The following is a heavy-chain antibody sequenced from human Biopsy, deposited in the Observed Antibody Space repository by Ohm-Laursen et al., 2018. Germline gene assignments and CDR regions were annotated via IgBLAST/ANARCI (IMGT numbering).Heavy chain of an antibody. CDR3: AVKSYFSTSFDP. V-gene: IGHV4-39*07. CDR1: GGSISSGSNY. Sequence: SDTLSLTCTVSGGSISSGSNYWAWIRQPPGKGLEWIGSVYHSGTTYYSPSLKSRVTISVDTSKNQFSLKLSSVTAADTAVYYCAVKSYFSTSFDPWGQGTLVTVSS. J-gene: IGHJ5*02. D-gene: IGHD1-26*01. CDR2: VYHSGTT.